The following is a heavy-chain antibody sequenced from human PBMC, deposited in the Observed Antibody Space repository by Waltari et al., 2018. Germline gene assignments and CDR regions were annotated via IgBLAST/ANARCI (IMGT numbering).Heavy chain of an antibody. CDR3: ARASTPDIVVVPAAIGY. V-gene: IGHV1-2*02. D-gene: IGHD2-2*01. CDR2: SNPNRGGT. Sequence: QVQLVQSGAEVKKPGASVKVSCKASGYTFTGYYMHWVRQAPGQGLEWMGWSNPNRGGTNYAQKFQGRVTRTRDTSISTVYMELSRLRSDDTAVYYCARASTPDIVVVPAAIGYWGQGTLVTVSS. CDR1: GYTFTGYY. J-gene: IGHJ4*02.